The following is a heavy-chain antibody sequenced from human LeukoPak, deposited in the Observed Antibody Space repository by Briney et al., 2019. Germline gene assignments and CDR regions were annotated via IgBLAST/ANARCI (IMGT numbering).Heavy chain of an antibody. Sequence: SETLSLTCTVSSGSIPSYWWSWIRQPPGKGLEWIGYMYYSGSTNYNPSLKSRVTISIDTSSRQFSLKLTSVTTADTAVYYCARVRGYSYGQFDYWGQGTLVTVSS. V-gene: IGHV4-59*01. CDR2: MYYSGST. D-gene: IGHD5-18*01. CDR1: SGSIPSYW. CDR3: ARVRGYSYGQFDY. J-gene: IGHJ4*02.